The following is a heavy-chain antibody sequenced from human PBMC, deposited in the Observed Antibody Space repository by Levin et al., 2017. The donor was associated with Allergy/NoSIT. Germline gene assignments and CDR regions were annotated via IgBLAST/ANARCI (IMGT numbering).Heavy chain of an antibody. Sequence: SVKVSCKASGGTFSSYAISWVRQAPGQGLEWMGGIIPIFGTANYAQKFQGRVTITADESTSTAYMELSSLRSEDTAVYYCAREGVAAAGLGWFDPWGQGTLVTVSS. CDR2: IIPIFGTA. V-gene: IGHV1-69*13. D-gene: IGHD6-13*01. J-gene: IGHJ5*02. CDR1: GGTFSSYA. CDR3: AREGVAAAGLGWFDP.